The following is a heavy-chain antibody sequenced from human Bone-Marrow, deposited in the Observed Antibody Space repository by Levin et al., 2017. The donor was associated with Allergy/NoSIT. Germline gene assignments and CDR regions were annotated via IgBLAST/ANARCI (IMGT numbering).Heavy chain of an antibody. CDR1: GFNFKTAW. CDR2: IQSRADGGTR. D-gene: IGHD3-10*01. CDR3: VAVPGARASLDH. J-gene: IGHJ4*02. V-gene: IGHV3-15*07. Sequence: GGSLRLSCAASGFNFKTAWMNWVRQSPGTGPEWVGRIQSRADGGTREYAAPVEGRFTILRDDSKGMLYLQMDKRQVEDSADYSWVAVPGARASLDHWGQGTLVSVSS.